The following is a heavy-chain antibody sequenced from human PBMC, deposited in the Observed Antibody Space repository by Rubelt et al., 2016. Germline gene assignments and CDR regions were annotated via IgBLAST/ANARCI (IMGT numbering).Heavy chain of an antibody. D-gene: IGHD6-13*01. CDR3: ARDDTSSWSMDV. CDR2: ISYDGSNK. Sequence: GVEWVAVISYDGSNKYYADSVKGRFTISRDNSKNTLYLQMNSLRAEDTAVYYCARDDTSSWSMDVWRQGTTVTVSS. J-gene: IGHJ6*02. V-gene: IGHV3-30*04.